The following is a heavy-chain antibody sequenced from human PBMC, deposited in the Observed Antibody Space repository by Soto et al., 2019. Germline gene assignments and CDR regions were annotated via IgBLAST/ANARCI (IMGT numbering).Heavy chain of an antibody. D-gene: IGHD1-26*01. CDR3: ARSSPPGTNYYYYGMDV. CDR1: GYSFTSYW. V-gene: IGHV5-51*01. CDR2: IYPGDSDT. J-gene: IGHJ6*02. Sequence: GESLKISCKGSGYSFTSYWIGWVRQMPGEGLEWMGIIYPGDSDTRYSPSFQGQVTISADKSISTAYLQMNSLRAEDTAVYYCARSSPPGTNYYYYGMDVWGQGTTVTVSS.